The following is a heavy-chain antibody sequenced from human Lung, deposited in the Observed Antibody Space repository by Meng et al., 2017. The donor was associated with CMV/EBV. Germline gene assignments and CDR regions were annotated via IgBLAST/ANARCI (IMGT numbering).Heavy chain of an antibody. CDR2: IYYSGST. D-gene: IGHD2-21*02. CDR1: GGSISSGGYY. CDR3: ARGGGYWSAGLYYYYGMDV. Sequence: SETLSLXCTVSGGSISSGGYYWSWIRQHPGKGLEWIGYIYYSGSTYYNPSLKSRVTISVDTSKNQFSLKLSSVTAADTAVYYCARGGGYWSAGLYYYYGMDVWGQGXTVTVSS. J-gene: IGHJ6*02. V-gene: IGHV4-31*03.